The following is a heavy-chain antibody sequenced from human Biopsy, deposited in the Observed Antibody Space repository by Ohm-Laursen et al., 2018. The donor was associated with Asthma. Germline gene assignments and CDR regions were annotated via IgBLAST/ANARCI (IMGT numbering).Heavy chain of an antibody. CDR3: VRDGTDDAFDI. V-gene: IGHV3-30*06. J-gene: IGHJ3*02. CDR2: ISKDASTQ. CDR1: GFSFSNLA. D-gene: IGHD1-1*01. Sequence: SLRLSCPASGFSFSNLAIHWVRQATGKGQEWGGVISKDASTQDYADSVKGRFTMARDNSKNTLDLQMNSLREEDAAVYYCVRDGTDDAFDIWGQGTVVSVSS.